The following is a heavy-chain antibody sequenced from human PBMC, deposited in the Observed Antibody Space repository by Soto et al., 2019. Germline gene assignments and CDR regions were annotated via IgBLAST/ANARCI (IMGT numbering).Heavy chain of an antibody. V-gene: IGHV1-18*04. Sequence: ALVKVSCKASGYDFIGHSMHWVRQAPGQGPEWMGWISAYNGNTNYAQKLQGRVTMTTDTSTSTAYMELRSLRSDDTAVYYCARGAIFRPFDYWGHGTLVTVSS. CDR3: ARGAIFRPFDY. CDR1: GYDFIGHS. D-gene: IGHD3-9*01. J-gene: IGHJ4*01. CDR2: ISAYNGNT.